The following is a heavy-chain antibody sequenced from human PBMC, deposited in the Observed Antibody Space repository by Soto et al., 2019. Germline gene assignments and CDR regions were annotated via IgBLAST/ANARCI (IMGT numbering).Heavy chain of an antibody. J-gene: IGHJ6*02. V-gene: IGHV1-18*04. CDR2: ISAYNGNT. CDR1: GDTITSYG. CDR3: ARALMPRGHYYYGMDV. Sequence: DSVKVSWKASGDTITSYGISWVRQAPGQGLEWMGWISAYNGNTNYAQKLQGRVTMTTDTSTSTAYMELRSLRSDDTAVYYCARALMPRGHYYYGMDVWGQGTTLTV. D-gene: IGHD2-2*01.